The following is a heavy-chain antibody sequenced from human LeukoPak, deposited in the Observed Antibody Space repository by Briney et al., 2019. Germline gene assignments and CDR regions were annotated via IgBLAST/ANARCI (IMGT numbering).Heavy chain of an antibody. CDR3: ARDRITTLGEFDY. J-gene: IGHJ4*02. V-gene: IGHV3-48*04. CDR2: ISSSSSTI. CDR1: GFTFSSYS. Sequence: GGSLRLSCAASGFTFSSYSMNWVRQAPGKGLEWVSYISSSSSTIYYADSVKGRFTISRDNAKNSLYLQMNSLRAEDTAVYYCARDRITTLGEFDYWGQGTLVTVSS. D-gene: IGHD3-10*02.